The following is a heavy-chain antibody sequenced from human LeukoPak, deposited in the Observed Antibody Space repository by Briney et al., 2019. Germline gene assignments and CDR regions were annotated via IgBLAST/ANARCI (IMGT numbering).Heavy chain of an antibody. CDR3: AREHDFWSGYYTGYYYMDV. CDR2: ISYGGRT. D-gene: IGHD3-3*01. Sequence: SETLSLTCTVSGGSISTYYWSWIRQPPGKALEWIGYISYGGRTNYNPSLKSRVTLSLDTSRNQFSLKLSSVTAADTAVYYCAREHDFWSGYYTGYYYMDVWGKGTTVTVSS. J-gene: IGHJ6*03. V-gene: IGHV4-59*01. CDR1: GGSISTYY.